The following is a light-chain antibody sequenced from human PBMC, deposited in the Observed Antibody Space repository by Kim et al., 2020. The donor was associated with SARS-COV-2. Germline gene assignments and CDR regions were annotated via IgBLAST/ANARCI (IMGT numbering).Light chain of an antibody. CDR3: QSYDISNVI. V-gene: IGLV6-57*03. J-gene: IGLJ2*01. CDR1: SGNIADNY. Sequence: KTVPISCTRTSGNIADNYVQWYQQRPGSAPPIVIYEDSERPSGVPDRFSGSIDTSSSSASLTISGLKTEDEADYYCQSYDISNVIFGGGTQLTVL. CDR2: EDS.